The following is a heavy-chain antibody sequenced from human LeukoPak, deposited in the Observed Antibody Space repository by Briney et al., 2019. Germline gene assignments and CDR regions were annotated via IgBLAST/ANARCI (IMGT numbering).Heavy chain of an antibody. J-gene: IGHJ4*02. CDR2: INPNSGGT. CDR1: GYSFTGYY. D-gene: IGHD1-7*01. CDR3: ARVTGTTGY. V-gene: IGHV1-2*02. Sequence: ASVKVSCQASGYSFTGYYMHWVRQAPGQGREWMGWINPNSGGTNYAQRFQGRVTMTRDTYISTAYMELSGLRSDDTAVYYCARVTGTTGYCGQGTLVTVTS.